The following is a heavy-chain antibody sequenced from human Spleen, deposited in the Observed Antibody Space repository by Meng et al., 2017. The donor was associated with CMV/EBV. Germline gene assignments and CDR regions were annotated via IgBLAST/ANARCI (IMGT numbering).Heavy chain of an antibody. D-gene: IGHD6-13*01. J-gene: IGHJ4*02. Sequence: GSISSSSYYWGWIRQPPGKGLEWIGSIYYSGSTYYNPSLKSRVTISVDTSKNQFSLKLSSVTAADTAVYYCARQTRGSSSWFIIDYWGQGTLVTVSS. V-gene: IGHV4-39*01. CDR1: GSISSSSYY. CDR2: IYYSGST. CDR3: ARQTRGSSSWFIIDY.